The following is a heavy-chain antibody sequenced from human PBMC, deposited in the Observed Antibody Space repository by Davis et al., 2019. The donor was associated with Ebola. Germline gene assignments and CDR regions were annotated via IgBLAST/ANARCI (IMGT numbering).Heavy chain of an antibody. D-gene: IGHD5-12*01. Sequence: PGGSLRLSCAASGFTFSSYWMSWVRQAPGKGLEWVANIKQDGSEKYYVDSVKGRFTISRDNAKNSLYLQMNSLRAEDTAVYYCAKDQGYGGYDEDSFDYWGQGTLVTVSS. V-gene: IGHV3-7*01. CDR1: GFTFSSYW. CDR3: AKDQGYGGYDEDSFDY. CDR2: IKQDGSEK. J-gene: IGHJ4*02.